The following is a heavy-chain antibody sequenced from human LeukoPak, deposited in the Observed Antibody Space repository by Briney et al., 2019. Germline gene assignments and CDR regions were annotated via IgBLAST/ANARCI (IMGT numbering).Heavy chain of an antibody. CDR3: ARVDPVVAETYFDY. V-gene: IGHV3-21*01. CDR2: NSPSSNYI. CDR1: GFIFSAYN. Sequence: GGSLRLFCEACGFIFSAYNMYCVRHASGKGLEWVSSNSPSSNYIKYGDSLKGRITISRDNAKSSLYLQINSLRAEDTAVYYCARVDPVVAETYFDYWGQGTLVTVSS. D-gene: IGHD2-15*01. J-gene: IGHJ4*02.